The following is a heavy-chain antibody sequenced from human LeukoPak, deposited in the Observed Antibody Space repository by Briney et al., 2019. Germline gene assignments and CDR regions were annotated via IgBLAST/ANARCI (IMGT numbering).Heavy chain of an antibody. CDR1: GGSFSGYY. D-gene: IGHD1-1*01. CDR3: ANSGYYYYGMDV. CDR2: INHSGST. J-gene: IGHJ6*02. V-gene: IGHV4-34*01. Sequence: SETLSLTCAVYGGSFSGYYWSWIRQPPGKGLEWIGEINHSGSTNYNPSLKSRVTISVDTSKNQFSLKLSSVTAADTAVYYCANSGYYYYGMDVWGQGTTVTASS.